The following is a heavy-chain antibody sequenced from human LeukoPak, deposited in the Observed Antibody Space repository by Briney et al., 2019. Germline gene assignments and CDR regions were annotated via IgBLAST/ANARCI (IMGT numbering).Heavy chain of an antibody. V-gene: IGHV5-51*01. J-gene: IGHJ4*02. CDR2: IYPGDSDT. CDR3: ARQGNTGIAVAE. CDR1: GYSFTTYW. D-gene: IGHD6-19*01. Sequence: GESLKISCKGSGYSFTTYWIAWVRPMRGKGMEWKWIIYPGDSDTRYSPSFQGQVTISADKSISTAYLQWSSLKASDTAMYYCARQGNTGIAVAEWGQGTLVTVSS.